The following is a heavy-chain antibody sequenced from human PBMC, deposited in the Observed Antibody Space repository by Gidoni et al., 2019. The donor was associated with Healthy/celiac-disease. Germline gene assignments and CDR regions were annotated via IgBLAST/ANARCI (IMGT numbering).Heavy chain of an antibody. J-gene: IGHJ1*01. CDR2: ISGSGSST. V-gene: IGHV3-23*01. Sequence: EVQLWESGGGLVQPGGSLRLSCAASGFTFSSHAMRWVRQAPGKGLEWVSAISGSGSSTYYADSVKGRFTISRDNSKNTLYLQMNSLRAEDTAVYYCAKDGQNYDFWSGYYMAEYFQHWGQGTLVTVSS. CDR1: GFTFSSHA. D-gene: IGHD3-3*01. CDR3: AKDGQNYDFWSGYYMAEYFQH.